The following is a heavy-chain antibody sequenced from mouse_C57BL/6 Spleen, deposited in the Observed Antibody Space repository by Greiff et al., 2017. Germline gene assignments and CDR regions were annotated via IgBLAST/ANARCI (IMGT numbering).Heavy chain of an antibody. CDR3: ARYELTGKYWYFDV. CDR1: GYTFTSYG. CDR2: IDIGNGYT. Sequence: EVQLQQSGAELVRPGSSVKMSCKISGYTFTSYGINWVKQRPGQGLEWIGSIDIGNGYTEYNEKFTGKATLTSDKSSSTAYMQLSGLTSEVSAIEFEARYELTGKYWYFDVWGTGTTVTVSS. J-gene: IGHJ1*03. V-gene: IGHV1-58*01. D-gene: IGHD4-1*01.